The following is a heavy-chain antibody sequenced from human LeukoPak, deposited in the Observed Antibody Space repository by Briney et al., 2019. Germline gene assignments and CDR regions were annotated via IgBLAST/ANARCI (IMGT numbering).Heavy chain of an antibody. CDR3: ARAGYCSGGSCYRNYYYCYYMDV. CDR1: GYTFNDYY. V-gene: IGHV1-18*04. J-gene: IGHJ6*03. Sequence: ASVKVSCKASGYTFNDYYIHWVRQAPGQGLEWMGWISAYNGNTNYAQKLQGRVTMTTDTSTSTAYMELRSLRSDDTAVYYCARAGYCSGGSCYRNYYYCYYMDVWGKGTTVTVSS. CDR2: ISAYNGNT. D-gene: IGHD2-15*01.